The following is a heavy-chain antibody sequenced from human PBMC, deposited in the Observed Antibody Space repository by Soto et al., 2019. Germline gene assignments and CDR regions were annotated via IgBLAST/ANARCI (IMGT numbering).Heavy chain of an antibody. CDR1: GGSISSGGYS. CDR3: ARGPPLGY. J-gene: IGHJ4*02. Sequence: SDTLSLTWAVSGGSISSGGYSWSWIRQPPGKGLECIGYIYHSVSTYYNPSLKSRVTISVDRSKNQFSLKLNSVTAADTAVYYCARGPPLGYWGQGTLVTVSS. V-gene: IGHV4-30-2*01. CDR2: IYHSVST.